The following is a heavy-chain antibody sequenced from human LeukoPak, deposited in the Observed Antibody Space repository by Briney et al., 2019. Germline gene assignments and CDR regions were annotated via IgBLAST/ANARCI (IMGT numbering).Heavy chain of an antibody. CDR3: AKDRIRGSYYATAFDI. CDR2: ILYDGSNK. CDR1: GFTLSNYA. D-gene: IGHD1-26*01. V-gene: IGHV3-30*04. J-gene: IGHJ3*02. Sequence: GGSLRLSCTVSGFTLSNYAIHWVRQAPGKGLEWVAVILYDGSNKKYADSVKGRFTISRDNSKNTLYLQMNSLRAEDTAVYYCAKDRIRGSYYATAFDIWGQGTMVTVSS.